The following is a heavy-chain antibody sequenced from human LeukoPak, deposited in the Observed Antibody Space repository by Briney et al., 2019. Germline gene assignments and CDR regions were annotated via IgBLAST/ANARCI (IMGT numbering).Heavy chain of an antibody. CDR2: ILGGGGT. CDR1: GLIFHNYA. Sequence: GGSLRLSCAASGLIFHNYALVWIRRAPGKGPEWVSAILGGGGTFYADAVKGRFTISRDNSKNTLYLKMNGVRAEDTATYYCGQDPNGNYIGAFDFWGRGTMVTVSS. CDR3: GQDPNGNYIGAFDF. D-gene: IGHD4-17*01. V-gene: IGHV3-23*01. J-gene: IGHJ3*01.